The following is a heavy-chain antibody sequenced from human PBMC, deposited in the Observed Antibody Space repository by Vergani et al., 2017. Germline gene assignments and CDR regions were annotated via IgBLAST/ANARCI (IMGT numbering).Heavy chain of an antibody. V-gene: IGHV4-39*01. D-gene: IGHD6-13*01. CDR3: ARGRVAAASDDY. J-gene: IGHJ4*02. CDR2: IYYSGST. CDR1: GGSISSTSYY. Sequence: QLQLQESGPGLVKPSETLSLTCTVSGGSISSTSYYWGWIRQPPGKGLEWIGSIYYSGSTHDNPPLKSRVTIAVDKSKNQLSLKLNAVTAADTAVYFCARGRVAAASDDYWGQGTLVTVSS.